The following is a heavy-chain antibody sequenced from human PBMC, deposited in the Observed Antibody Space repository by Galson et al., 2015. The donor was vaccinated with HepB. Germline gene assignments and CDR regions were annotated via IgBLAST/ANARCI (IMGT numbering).Heavy chain of an antibody. CDR2: INAGNGNT. J-gene: IGHJ4*02. V-gene: IGHV1-3*01. CDR1: GYTFTSYA. D-gene: IGHD4-11*01. Sequence: SVKVSCKASGYTFTSYAMHWVRQAPGQRLEWMGWINAGNGNTKYSQKFQGRVTITRDTSASTAYMELSSLRSEDTAVYYCAGVGDYSNYYTFDYWGQGTLVTVSS. CDR3: AGVGDYSNYYTFDY.